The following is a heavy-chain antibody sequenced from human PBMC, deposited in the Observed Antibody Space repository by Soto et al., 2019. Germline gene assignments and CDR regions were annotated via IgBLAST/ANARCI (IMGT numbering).Heavy chain of an antibody. Sequence: GGSLRLSCAASGFDFRTHALSWVRQAPGKGLEWLSSITSTGITTHYAESVKGRFTISRENSRKTLHLQMNNLRVDDTALYYCAKGFDYGDTKHIDHWGQGTLVTVSS. CDR1: GFDFRTHA. CDR2: ITSTGITT. V-gene: IGHV3-23*01. CDR3: AKGFDYGDTKHIDH. D-gene: IGHD4-17*01. J-gene: IGHJ4*02.